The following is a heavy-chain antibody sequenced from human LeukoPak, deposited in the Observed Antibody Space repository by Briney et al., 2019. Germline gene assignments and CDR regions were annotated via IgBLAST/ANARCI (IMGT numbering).Heavy chain of an antibody. CDR1: GFTFSSYS. V-gene: IGHV3-48*01. Sequence: GGSLRLSCAASGFTFSSYSMNWVRQAPGKGLEWVSYISSSSSTIYYADSVKGRFTISRDNAKNSLYLQMNSLRAEDTAVYYCARRYQLRPITYYYYMDVWGKGTTVTVSS. CDR2: ISSSSSTI. D-gene: IGHD2-2*01. CDR3: ARRYQLRPITYYYYMDV. J-gene: IGHJ6*03.